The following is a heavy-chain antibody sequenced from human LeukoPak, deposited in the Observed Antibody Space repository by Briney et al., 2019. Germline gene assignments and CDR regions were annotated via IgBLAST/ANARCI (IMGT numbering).Heavy chain of an antibody. CDR2: INPNSGGT. Sequence: ASVKVSCKASGYTFTGYYMHWVRQAPGQGLEWMGWINPNSGGTNYAQKFQGRVTMTRDTSISTAYMELSRLRSDDTAVYYCARAVDSGYDFWSGYPVGYWGQGTLVTVSS. V-gene: IGHV1-2*02. CDR3: ARAVDSGYDFWSGYPVGY. J-gene: IGHJ4*02. D-gene: IGHD3-3*01. CDR1: GYTFTGYY.